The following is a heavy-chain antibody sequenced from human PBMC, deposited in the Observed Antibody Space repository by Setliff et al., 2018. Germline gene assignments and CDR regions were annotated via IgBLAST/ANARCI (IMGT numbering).Heavy chain of an antibody. D-gene: IGHD2-15*01. J-gene: IGHJ4*02. CDR3: ARTCSGSGCYAGLES. CDR2: ILYDGSNE. V-gene: IGHV3-30*14. Sequence: GSLRLSCEASGFTFSHYPMHWVRQAPGKGLEWVAVILYDGSNEYYADSVKGRFTISRDNSKNTLYLQMNSLRPADTAVYYCARTCSGSGCYAGLESWGQGTPVTVSS. CDR1: GFTFSHYP.